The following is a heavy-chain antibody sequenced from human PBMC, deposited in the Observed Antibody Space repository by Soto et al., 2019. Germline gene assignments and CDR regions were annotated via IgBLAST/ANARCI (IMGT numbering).Heavy chain of an antibody. CDR1: GGSFSGYY. D-gene: IGHD6-19*01. V-gene: IGHV4-34*01. CDR2: INHSGST. CDR3: ASCSPDRYSSGS. Sequence: QVQLQQWGAGLLKPSETLSLTCAVYGGSFSGYYWSWIRQPPGKGLEWIGEINHSGSTNYNPSLKSRVTISVDTSKNQFSLKLGSVTAADTAVYYCASCSPDRYSSGSWGQGTLVTVSS. J-gene: IGHJ4*02.